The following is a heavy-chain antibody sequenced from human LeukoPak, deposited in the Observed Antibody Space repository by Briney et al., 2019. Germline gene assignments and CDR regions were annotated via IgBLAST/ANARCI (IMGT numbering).Heavy chain of an antibody. CDR3: AKQLDDRGGY. CDR1: GFTFSSYS. D-gene: IGHD3-9*01. V-gene: IGHV3-21*01. CDR2: ISSSSSYI. J-gene: IGHJ4*02. Sequence: PGGSLRLSCAASGFTFSSYSMNWVRQAPGKGLEWVSSISSSSSYIYYADSVKGRFTISRDDSKNTLFLQMKSLRVEDTAVYFCAKQLDDRGGYWGQGTLVTV.